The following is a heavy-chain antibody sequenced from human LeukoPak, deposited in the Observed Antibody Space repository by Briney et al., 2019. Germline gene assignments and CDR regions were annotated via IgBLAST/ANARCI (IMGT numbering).Heavy chain of an antibody. V-gene: IGHV1-2*02. CDR3: TRAKRVIFDY. CDR2: FSPNSGAT. Sequence: HWASVKVSCKASGYTFTAYYIHWVRQAPGQGLEWMGWFSPNSGATLYAQKFQGRVTMTRDTSINTAYMELSSLRSDDTAVYYCTRAKRVIFDYWGQGTLVTVSS. CDR1: GYTFTAYY. J-gene: IGHJ4*02. D-gene: IGHD1-1*01.